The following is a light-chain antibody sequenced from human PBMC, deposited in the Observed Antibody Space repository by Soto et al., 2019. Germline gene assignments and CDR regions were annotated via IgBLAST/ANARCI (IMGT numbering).Light chain of an antibody. CDR3: QHYGGMWT. CDR2: DAS. V-gene: IGKV1-5*01. CDR1: QTITNR. Sequence: DIQMSQSPSTLSGSVGDRVTITCRASQTITNRLAWYQQKPGKPPKVLIYDASNLESGVPSRFRGFRSGTEFTLTISSLKPDDFATYYCQHYGGMWTLGKGKKVDI. J-gene: IGKJ1*01.